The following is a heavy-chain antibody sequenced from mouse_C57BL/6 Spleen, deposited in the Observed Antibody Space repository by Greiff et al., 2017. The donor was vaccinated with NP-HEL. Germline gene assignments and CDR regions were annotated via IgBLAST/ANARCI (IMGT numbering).Heavy chain of an antibody. Sequence: EVQLQQSGPELVKPGASVKMSCKASGYTFTDYNMHWVKQSHGKSLEWIGYINPNNGGTSYNQKFKGKATLTVNKSSSTAYMELRSLTSEDSAVYYCAVPAIYDGYLAWFAYWGQGTLVTVSA. D-gene: IGHD2-3*01. CDR1: GYTFTDYN. J-gene: IGHJ3*01. CDR2: INPNNGGT. V-gene: IGHV1-22*01. CDR3: AVPAIYDGYLAWFAY.